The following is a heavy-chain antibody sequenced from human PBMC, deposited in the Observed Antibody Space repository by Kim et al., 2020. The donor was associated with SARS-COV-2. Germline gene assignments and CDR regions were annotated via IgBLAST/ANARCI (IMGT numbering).Heavy chain of an antibody. Sequence: GGSLRLSCAASGFTFSNSWMSWVRQAPGKGLEWVANIKEDGGEKHYVDAVKGRFSISRDNAQKSLYLQMNSLGVEDTAVYYCARDRWELHNWGQGTLVTVSS. V-gene: IGHV3-7*03. D-gene: IGHD1-7*01. CDR3: ARDRWELHN. CDR1: GFTFSNSW. J-gene: IGHJ4*02. CDR2: IKEDGGEK.